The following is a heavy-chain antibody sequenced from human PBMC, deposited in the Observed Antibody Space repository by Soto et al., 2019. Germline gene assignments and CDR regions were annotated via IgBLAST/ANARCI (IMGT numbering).Heavy chain of an antibody. CDR3: ARLSEMIVPDF. V-gene: IGHV1-2*07. Sequence: QVQLVQSGAELKKPGASVRVSCKASGSGITANYFHWVRQAPGQGLEWLGWINHKSGGTDYAPKFQGRISMTSDTSITTIYMEMDRLTFEDTALYYCARLSEMIVPDFWGQGTQVTVSS. J-gene: IGHJ4*02. CDR1: GSGITANY. CDR2: INHKSGGT. D-gene: IGHD2-21*01.